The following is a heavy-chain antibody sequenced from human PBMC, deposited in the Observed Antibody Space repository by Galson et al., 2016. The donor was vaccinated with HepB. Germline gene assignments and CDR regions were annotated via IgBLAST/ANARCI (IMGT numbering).Heavy chain of an antibody. CDR3: ARDSRLGAGYYGMDV. CDR1: GFTFSSYW. D-gene: IGHD1-26*01. V-gene: IGHV3-74*01. J-gene: IGHJ6*02. CDR2: VKSDGSFA. Sequence: SLRLSCAASGFTFSSYWMHWVRRAPGKGLVWVSLVKSDGSFATYADDADSVKGRFTISRDNAKNTLFLQMNNLRADDTAVYYCARDSRLGAGYYGMDVWGQGTTVTVSS.